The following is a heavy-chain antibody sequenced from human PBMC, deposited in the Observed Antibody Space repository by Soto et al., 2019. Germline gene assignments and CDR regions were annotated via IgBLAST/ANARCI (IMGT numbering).Heavy chain of an antibody. J-gene: IGHJ5*02. Sequence: ASVKVSCKVSGYTLTELSMHWVRQAPGKGLEWMGGIIPISGRTNYAQRFQGRVSITADESTTTAYMELASLRSDDTAVYYCALDTSGGAVLFDPWGQGSLVTVSS. CDR2: IIPISGRT. CDR1: GYTLTELS. CDR3: ALDTSGGAVLFDP. D-gene: IGHD3-22*01. V-gene: IGHV1-24*01.